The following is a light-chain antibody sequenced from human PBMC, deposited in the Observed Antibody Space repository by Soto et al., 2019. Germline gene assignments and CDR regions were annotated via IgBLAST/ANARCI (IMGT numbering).Light chain of an antibody. V-gene: IGLV1-51*01. CDR3: GTWDSSLSVAV. CDR1: SSNIGNNY. CDR2: DNN. J-gene: IGLJ2*01. Sequence: QSVLTQPPSVSAAPGQQVTISCSGSSSNIGNNYVSWYQQLPGSAPKLLIYDNNKRPSGIPDRFSGSRSDTSASLGITGLQTGDEADYYCGTWDSSLSVAVFGGGTKL.